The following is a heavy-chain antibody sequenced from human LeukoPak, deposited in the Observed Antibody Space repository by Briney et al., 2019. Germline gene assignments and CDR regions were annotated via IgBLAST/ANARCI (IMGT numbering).Heavy chain of an antibody. CDR1: GGSISSSSYY. V-gene: IGHV4-39*01. CDR3: ASLSGIVVVPAARGKNWFDP. Sequence: SETLSLTCTVSGGSISSSSYYWGWIRQPPGKGLEWIESIYYSGGTYYNPSLKSRVTISVDTSKNQFSLKLSSVTAADTAVYYCASLSGIVVVPAARGKNWFDPWGQGTLVTVSS. D-gene: IGHD2-2*01. CDR2: IYYSGGT. J-gene: IGHJ5*02.